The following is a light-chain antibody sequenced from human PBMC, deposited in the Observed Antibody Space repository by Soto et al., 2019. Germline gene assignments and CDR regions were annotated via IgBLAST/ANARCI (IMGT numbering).Light chain of an antibody. CDR1: SSDVGGHDY. V-gene: IGLV2-11*01. J-gene: IGLJ1*01. Sequence: QSALTQPRSVSGSPGQSVTISCTGTSSDVGGHDYVSWYQQHPDKAPKLMIYDVTKRPSGVPDRFSGSKSGNTASLTISGLQAEDEADFYCCSYAGSYTLVFGTGTKGTVL. CDR3: CSYAGSYTLV. CDR2: DVT.